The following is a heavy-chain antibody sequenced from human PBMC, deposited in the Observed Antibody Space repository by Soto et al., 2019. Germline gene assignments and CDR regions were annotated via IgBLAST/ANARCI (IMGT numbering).Heavy chain of an antibody. J-gene: IGHJ6*02. Sequence: TVADGWIISVGDYWSWIKKPPGKGLEWIGSIYYSGSTYYNPSLKSRVTISVDTSKNQFSLKLSSVTAADTAVYYCARHEAGAYYGMDVWGQGTTVT. V-gene: IGHV4-39*01. D-gene: IGHD6-13*01. CDR3: ARHEAGAYYGMDV. CDR1: DGWIISVGDY. CDR2: IYYSGST.